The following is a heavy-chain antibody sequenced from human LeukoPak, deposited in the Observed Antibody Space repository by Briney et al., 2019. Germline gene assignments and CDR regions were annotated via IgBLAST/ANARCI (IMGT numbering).Heavy chain of an antibody. J-gene: IGHJ6*02. Sequence: GGSLRLSCAGSGFTATTNYMSWVRQAPGKGLEWVSVISGSGGSTYYADSVKGRFTISRDNSKNTLYLQMNSLRVEDTAGYYCAKSPVPYCSGGSCYGMDVWGQGTTVTVSS. D-gene: IGHD2-15*01. V-gene: IGHV3-23*01. CDR3: AKSPVPYCSGGSCYGMDV. CDR1: GFTATTNY. CDR2: ISGSGGST.